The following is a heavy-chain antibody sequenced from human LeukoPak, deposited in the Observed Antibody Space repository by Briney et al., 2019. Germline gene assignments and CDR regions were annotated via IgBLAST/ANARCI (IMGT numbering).Heavy chain of an antibody. CDR2: IKNDGSKK. D-gene: IGHD1-1*01. J-gene: IGHJ4*02. CDR3: ASLNNDDY. V-gene: IGHV3-7*01. CDR1: GFTFSNYW. Sequence: GGSLRLSCAASGFTFSNYWMSWVRQAPGKGLEWVANIKNDGSKKYYVDSVKGRFTISRDNAKNSLYLQMNSPRVEDTAVYYCASLNNDDYWGQGTLVTVPS.